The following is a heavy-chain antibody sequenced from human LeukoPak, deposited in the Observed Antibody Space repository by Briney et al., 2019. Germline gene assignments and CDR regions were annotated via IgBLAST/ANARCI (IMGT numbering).Heavy chain of an antibody. J-gene: IGHJ3*02. Sequence: ASETLSLTCSVSGDSIIGYYWGWIRQPPGKGLEWIGNIYYTGNTYYNSSLKSRVTISLDTSKNQFSLKVISMTAADTAAYYCTKSDGYGLIRICGRGTMVTVSS. CDR2: IYYTGNT. CDR3: TKSDGYGLIRI. D-gene: IGHD3-10*01. CDR1: GDSIIGYY. V-gene: IGHV4-39*07.